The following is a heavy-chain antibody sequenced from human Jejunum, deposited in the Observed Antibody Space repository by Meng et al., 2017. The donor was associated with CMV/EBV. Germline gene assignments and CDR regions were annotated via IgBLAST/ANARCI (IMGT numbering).Heavy chain of an antibody. CDR3: ARGPGASTREGFDH. V-gene: IGHV4-4*07. CDR2: FYSSDTY. CDR1: GGSINNYY. Sequence: QGQLQESGPGLVKPSETLSLTCTVSGGSINNYYWSWIRQSAGKGLEWIGRFYSSDTYNYHPSLNSRVTMLLDTSKKQFSLILSSVTAADTARYYCARGPGASTREGFDHWGLGTLVTVSS. D-gene: IGHD1-26*01. J-gene: IGHJ4*02.